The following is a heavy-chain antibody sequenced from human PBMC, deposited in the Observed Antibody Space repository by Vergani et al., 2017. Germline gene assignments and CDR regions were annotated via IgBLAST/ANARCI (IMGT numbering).Heavy chain of an antibody. Sequence: EVQLLESGGGLVQPGGSLRLSCAASGFTFSSYAMSWVRQAPGKGLEWVSAISGSGGSTYYADSVKGRFTISRDNSKNTLYLQMNSLRAEDTAVYYCAKEGGYCSSTSCFLLHYYMDVWGKGTTVTVSS. CDR3: AKEGGYCSSTSCFLLHYYMDV. D-gene: IGHD2-2*01. CDR1: GFTFSSYA. J-gene: IGHJ6*03. V-gene: IGHV3-23*01. CDR2: ISGSGGST.